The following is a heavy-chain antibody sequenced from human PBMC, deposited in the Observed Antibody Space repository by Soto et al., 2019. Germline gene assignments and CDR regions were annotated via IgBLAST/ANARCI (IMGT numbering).Heavy chain of an antibody. Sequence: ASVKVSCKASGYTFTSYGISWVRQAPGQGLEWMGWISAYNGNTNFAQKLQGRVTMTTDTSTSTAYMELRSLRSDDTAVYYCARDGSPMVRGVMFDPWGQGTLVTVSS. CDR2: ISAYNGNT. J-gene: IGHJ5*02. CDR1: GYTFTSYG. CDR3: ARDGSPMVRGVMFDP. V-gene: IGHV1-18*01. D-gene: IGHD3-10*01.